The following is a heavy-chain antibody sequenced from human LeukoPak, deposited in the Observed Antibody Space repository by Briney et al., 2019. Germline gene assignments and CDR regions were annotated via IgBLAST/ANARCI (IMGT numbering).Heavy chain of an antibody. CDR1: GFTFSSYS. Sequence: PGGSLRLSCAASGFTFSSYSMNWVRQAPGKGLEWVSSISSSSSHIYYADSVKGRFTISRDNAKNSLYLQMNSLRAEDTAVYYCARVGCSSTSCYHYYYGMDVWGQGTTVTVSS. CDR2: ISSSSSHI. V-gene: IGHV3-21*01. J-gene: IGHJ6*02. D-gene: IGHD2-2*01. CDR3: ARVGCSSTSCYHYYYGMDV.